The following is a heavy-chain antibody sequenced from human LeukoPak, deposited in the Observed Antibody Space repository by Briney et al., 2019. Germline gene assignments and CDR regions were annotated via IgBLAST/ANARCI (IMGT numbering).Heavy chain of an antibody. V-gene: IGHV3-66*01. CDR2: IYSSGNT. Sequence: GGSLRLSCAASGFTVSSNYMSWVRQAPGKGLEWVSVIYSSGNTHYADSVKGRFTISRDNAKNSLYLQMNSLRDEDTAVYYCARGSGLRAFDYWGQGTLVTVSS. CDR1: GFTVSSNY. CDR3: ARGSGLRAFDY. D-gene: IGHD5-12*01. J-gene: IGHJ4*02.